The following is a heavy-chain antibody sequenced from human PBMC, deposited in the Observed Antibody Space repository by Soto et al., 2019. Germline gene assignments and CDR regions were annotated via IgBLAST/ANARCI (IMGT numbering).Heavy chain of an antibody. CDR3: TAPGHTSVLYYFDY. D-gene: IGHD3-16*01. Sequence: PGGSLRLSCVASGFTFNTYTMHWVRQAPGKGLDWEALISYDGINKYYADSVKGRFILSRDNSKNTLYLQMNGLRPDDTAVYFCTAPGHTSVLYYFDYWGQGALVTVSS. CDR2: ISYDGINK. CDR1: GFTFNTYT. V-gene: IGHV3-30-3*01. J-gene: IGHJ4*02.